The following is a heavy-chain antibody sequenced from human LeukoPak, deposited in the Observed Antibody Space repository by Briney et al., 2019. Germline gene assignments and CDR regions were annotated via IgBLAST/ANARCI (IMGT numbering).Heavy chain of an antibody. D-gene: IGHD2-15*01. Sequence: KPGGSLRLSCAASGFTFSDYYMSWIRQAPGKGLEWVSYISSSGSTIYYADSVKGRFTISRDNAKNSLYLQMNSLRAEDTAVYYCARVIRVAVDAFDIWGQGTMVTVSS. J-gene: IGHJ3*02. CDR3: ARVIRVAVDAFDI. CDR2: ISSSGSTI. CDR1: GFTFSDYY. V-gene: IGHV3-11*04.